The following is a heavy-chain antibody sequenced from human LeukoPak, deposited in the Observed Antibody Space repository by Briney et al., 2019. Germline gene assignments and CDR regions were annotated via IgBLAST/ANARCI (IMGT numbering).Heavy chain of an antibody. CDR1: GDSISRGGYS. D-gene: IGHD3-10*01. J-gene: IGHJ4*02. Sequence: PSETLSLTCAVSGDSISRGGYSWSWIRHPPGKGLEWIGYIYHSGSTYYSPSLKSRVTISLDSSKNQSSLKLSSVTAADTAVYYCASSRFGELHYWGQGTLVTVSS. CDR3: ASSRFGELHY. CDR2: IYHSGST. V-gene: IGHV4-30-4*07.